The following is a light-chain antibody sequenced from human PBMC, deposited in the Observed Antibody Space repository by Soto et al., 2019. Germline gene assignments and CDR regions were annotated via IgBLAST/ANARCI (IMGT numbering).Light chain of an antibody. V-gene: IGKV2-28*01. CDR3: MQALQTPLT. J-gene: IGKJ4*01. CDR2: LCS. CDR1: QSLLYSDGNNY. Sequence: EIVMTQSPVSLPVTPGEPASISCRSSQSLLYSDGNNYLDWYLQKTGQSPQLLIHLCSNRASGVPDRFSGSGSGTDCTLKISRVEAEDVGVYFCMQALQTPLTFGGGTKVEIK.